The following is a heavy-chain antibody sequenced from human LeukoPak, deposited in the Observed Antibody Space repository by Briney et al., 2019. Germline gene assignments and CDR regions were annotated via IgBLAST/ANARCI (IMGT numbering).Heavy chain of an antibody. J-gene: IGHJ5*02. CDR2: MNPNSGNT. CDR3: ARRKCSTDRYNWYDP. CDR1: GYTFSSYD. Sequence: VASVKVSRKASGYTFSSYDIKWVRQATGQGLEWMGWMNPNSGNTGYAQKFQGRVTMTRNTSISTAYMELSSLRSEDTAVYYCARRKCSTDRYNWYDPWGQGTLVTVSS. V-gene: IGHV1-8*01. D-gene: IGHD2-2*01.